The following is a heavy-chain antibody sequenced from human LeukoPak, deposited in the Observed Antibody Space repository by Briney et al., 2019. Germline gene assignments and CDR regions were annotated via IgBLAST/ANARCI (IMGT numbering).Heavy chain of an antibody. J-gene: IGHJ4*02. V-gene: IGHV4-59*01. Sequence: SETLSLTCTVSGGSISNSYWSWIRQPPGKGLEWIGFFHDSESTNYNPSLKSRVSISLDTSKNQVSLWLSSVTAADTAVYYCARGDASGRPGIGFDFWGQGTLVTVSS. CDR3: ARGDASGRPGIGFDF. CDR2: FHDSEST. D-gene: IGHD1-26*01. CDR1: GGSISNSY.